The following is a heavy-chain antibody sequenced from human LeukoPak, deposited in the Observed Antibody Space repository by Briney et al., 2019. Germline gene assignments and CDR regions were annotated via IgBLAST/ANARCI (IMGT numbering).Heavy chain of an antibody. CDR1: GGSFSGYY. CDR3: ARVGYYWYFDL. V-gene: IGHV4-34*01. D-gene: IGHD3-22*01. J-gene: IGHJ2*01. Sequence: SETLFLTCAVYGGSFSGYYWSWIRQPPGKGLEWIGEINHSGSTNYNPSLKSRVTISVDTSKNQFSLKLSSVTAADTAVYYCARVGYYWYFDLWGRGTLVTVSS. CDR2: INHSGST.